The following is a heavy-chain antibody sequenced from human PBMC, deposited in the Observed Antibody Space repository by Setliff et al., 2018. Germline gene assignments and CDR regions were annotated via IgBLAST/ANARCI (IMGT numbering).Heavy chain of an antibody. CDR3: ARMSTLGPHYDF. CDR1: GGSFNNYP. D-gene: IGHD3-3*02. CDR2: IHAGSSNT. V-gene: IGHV1-3*01. J-gene: IGHJ4*02. Sequence: ASVKVSCKASGGSFNNYPISWVRQAPGHGLEWMGGIHAGSSNTLYSERLHDRISITRDTSATTVYMELGSLRSDDTALYYCARMSTLGPHYDFWGQGTLVTVSS.